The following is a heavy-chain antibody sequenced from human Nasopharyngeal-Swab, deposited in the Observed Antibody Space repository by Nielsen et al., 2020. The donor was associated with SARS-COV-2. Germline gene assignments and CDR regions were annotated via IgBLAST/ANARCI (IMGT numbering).Heavy chain of an antibody. Sequence: GESLKISCAASGFTFSSYSLNWVRQAPGKGLEWVSYISGSGGTKYYADSVKGRFTISSDNAKNSLYLQMNSLRAEDTAVYYCVLIIVRWVADCWGQGTLVTVSS. V-gene: IGHV3-48*04. D-gene: IGHD3-22*01. CDR3: VLIIVRWVADC. CDR1: GFTFSSYS. CDR2: ISGSGGTK. J-gene: IGHJ4*01.